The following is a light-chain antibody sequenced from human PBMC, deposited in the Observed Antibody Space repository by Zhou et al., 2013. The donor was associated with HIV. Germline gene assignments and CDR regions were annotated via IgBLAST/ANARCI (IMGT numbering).Light chain of an antibody. CDR2: RGS. J-gene: IGKJ1*01. V-gene: IGKV2-24*01. CDR1: QSLAHSDGSQY. Sequence: DIVMTQSPLSLPVTPGQPASMSCLASQSLAHSDGSQYLSWYHQRPGQPLRLLIYRGSVRFAGVPERFSGSGAGTNFTLQISRVESEDVGLYYCMQATQFPRTFGQGTHVEIK. CDR3: MQATQFPRT.